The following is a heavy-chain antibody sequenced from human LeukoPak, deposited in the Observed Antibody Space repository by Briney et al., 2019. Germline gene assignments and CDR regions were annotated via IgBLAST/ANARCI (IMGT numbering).Heavy chain of an antibody. V-gene: IGHV1-46*01. Sequence: ASVRVSCKASGYTFTSYYMHWVRQAPGQGLEWMGIINPSGGSTNFAQKFQGRVTMTRDMSTSTVYTELSSLRSEDTAVYFCARGLSSTSSFYYNYYYMDVWGKGTTVTVSS. CDR1: GYTFTSYY. D-gene: IGHD2-2*01. J-gene: IGHJ6*03. CDR3: ARGLSSTSSFYYNYYYMDV. CDR2: INPSGGST.